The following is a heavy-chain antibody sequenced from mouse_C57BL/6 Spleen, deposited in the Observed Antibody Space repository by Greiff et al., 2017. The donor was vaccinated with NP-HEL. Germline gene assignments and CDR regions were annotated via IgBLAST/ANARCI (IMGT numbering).Heavy chain of an antibody. Sequence: EVKLVESGGGLVQPGGSLKLSCAASGFTFSDYGMAWVRQAPRKGPEWVAFISNLAYSIYYADTVTGRFTISRENAKNTLYLEMSSLRSEDTAMYYCARQENYYGSSSYAMDYWGQGTSVTVSS. V-gene: IGHV5-15*01. CDR3: ARQENYYGSSSYAMDY. CDR2: ISNLAYSI. J-gene: IGHJ4*01. D-gene: IGHD1-1*01. CDR1: GFTFSDYG.